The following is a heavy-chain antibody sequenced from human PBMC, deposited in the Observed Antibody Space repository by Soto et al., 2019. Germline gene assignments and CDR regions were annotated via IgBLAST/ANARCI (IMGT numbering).Heavy chain of an antibody. CDR2: INAGNGNT. CDR1: GYTFTSYA. J-gene: IGHJ3*02. CDR3: AIEKVGTSPIHAFDI. V-gene: IGHV1-3*01. D-gene: IGHD1-26*01. Sequence: GASVKVSCKASGYTFTSYAMHWVRQAPGQRLEWMGWINAGNGNTKYSQKFQGRVTITRDTSASTAYMELSSLRSEDTAVYYCAIEKVGTSPIHAFDIRGQGAMVTVSS.